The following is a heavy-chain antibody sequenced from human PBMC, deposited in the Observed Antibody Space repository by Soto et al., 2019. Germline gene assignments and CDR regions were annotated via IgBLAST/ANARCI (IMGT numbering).Heavy chain of an antibody. CDR2: IGSAGDT. V-gene: IGHV3-13*04. D-gene: IGHD2-15*01. CDR1: GCTFSSYD. CDR3: ARVRDCSGGSCYGWGAFDI. J-gene: IGHJ3*02. Sequence: GGSRRLSCAASGCTFSSYDMHLFRQATGKGMEWVSSIGSAGDTYYPGSVKGRFTICRENAKHSLYIQMNSLRVGDTAVYYCARVRDCSGGSCYGWGAFDIWGQGTMVTVSS.